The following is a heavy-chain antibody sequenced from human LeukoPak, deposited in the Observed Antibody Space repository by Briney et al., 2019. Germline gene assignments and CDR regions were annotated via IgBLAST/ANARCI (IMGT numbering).Heavy chain of an antibody. D-gene: IGHD6-13*01. CDR1: GGSISSYY. CDR3: ARRNAVAAAGLYYFDY. J-gene: IGHJ4*02. CDR2: IYYSGST. V-gene: IGHV4-59*08. Sequence: SETLSLTCTVSGGSISSYYWSWIRQPPGKGLEWIGYIYYSGSTNYNPSLKSRVTMSVDTSKNQFSLKLSSVTAADTAVYYCARRNAVAAAGLYYFDYWGQGTLVTVSS.